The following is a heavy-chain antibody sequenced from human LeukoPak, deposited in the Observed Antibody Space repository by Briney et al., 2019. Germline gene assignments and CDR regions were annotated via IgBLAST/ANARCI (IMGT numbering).Heavy chain of an antibody. CDR3: GRAEDSNGYYVPNWFDP. CDR1: GFTFSTYG. CDR2: ITGTGSNT. Sequence: GRSLRLSCAASGFTFSTYGMGWVRQAPGKGLEWVSAITGTGSNTYYADSVRGRFTISRDNSKNTLFLQMNSLRVEDTAVYYCGRAEDSNGYYVPNWFDPWGQGTLVTVSS. J-gene: IGHJ5*02. V-gene: IGHV3-23*01. D-gene: IGHD3-22*01.